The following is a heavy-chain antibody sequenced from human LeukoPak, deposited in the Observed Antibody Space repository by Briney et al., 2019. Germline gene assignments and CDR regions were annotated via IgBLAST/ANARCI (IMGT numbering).Heavy chain of an antibody. CDR2: IIPILGIA. CDR3: AREKRYSYGDHRLLDY. V-gene: IGHV1-69*04. J-gene: IGHJ4*02. CDR1: GGSFSSYA. Sequence: SVKVSSKASGGSFSSYAFSWLRQAPGQGLEWMGRIIPILGIANYAQKFQGRVTITADKSTSTAYMELSSLRSEDTAVYYCAREKRYSYGDHRLLDYGGQGTLVTVSS. D-gene: IGHD5-18*01.